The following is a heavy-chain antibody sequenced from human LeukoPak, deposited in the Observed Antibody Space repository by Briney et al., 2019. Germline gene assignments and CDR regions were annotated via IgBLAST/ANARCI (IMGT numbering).Heavy chain of an antibody. D-gene: IGHD6-19*01. Sequence: SETLSLTCAVYGGSFSGYYWSWIRQPPGKGLEWIGETNHSGSTNYNPSLKSRVTISVDTSKNQFSLKLSSVTAADTAVYYCARRSAVAAHLDYWGQGTLVTVSS. CDR2: TNHSGST. CDR1: GGSFSGYY. J-gene: IGHJ4*02. CDR3: ARRSAVAAHLDY. V-gene: IGHV4-34*01.